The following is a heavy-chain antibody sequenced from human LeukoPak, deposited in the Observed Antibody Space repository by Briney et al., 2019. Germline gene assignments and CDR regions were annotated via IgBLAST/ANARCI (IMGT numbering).Heavy chain of an antibody. CDR3: ARRRYIAALYYFDY. D-gene: IGHD6-6*01. J-gene: IGHJ4*02. CDR1: GGSISSGGYY. CDR2: IYHSGST. Sequence: SQTLSLTCTVSGGSISSGGYYWSWIWQPPGKGLEWIGYIYHSGSTYYNPSLKSRVTISVDRSKNQFSLKLSSVTAADTAVYYCARRRYIAALYYFDYWGQGTLVTVSS. V-gene: IGHV4-30-2*01.